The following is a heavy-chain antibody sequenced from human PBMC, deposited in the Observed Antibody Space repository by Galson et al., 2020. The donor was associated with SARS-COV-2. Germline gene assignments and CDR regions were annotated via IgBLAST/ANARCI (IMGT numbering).Heavy chain of an antibody. V-gene: IGHV3-9*01. Sequence: GGSLRLSCAASGFTFGNYAMHWVRQAPGKGLEWVPSINWNGDIILYVDSVKGRFTISRDDAKTSLYLHMNSLRAEDTAFYYCGKGECSSISCYIDYWGQGNLVTVSS. CDR2: INWNGDII. D-gene: IGHD2-2*01. CDR3: GKGECSSISCYIDY. J-gene: IGHJ4*02. CDR1: GFTFGNYA.